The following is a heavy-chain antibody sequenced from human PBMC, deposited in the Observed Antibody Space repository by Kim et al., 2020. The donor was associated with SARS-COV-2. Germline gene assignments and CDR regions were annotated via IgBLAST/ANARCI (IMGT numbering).Heavy chain of an antibody. J-gene: IGHJ5*01. D-gene: IGHD2-2*01. CDR2: ISGSGGSR. Sequence: GGSLRLSCVPSGFTFSSYAMSWVRQAPGKGLEWVSVISGSGGSRYYADSVTVRFTISRDNSENTLNPHMNSMSVEDAAADDCCGYCISTITNMLADNWF. V-gene: IGHV3-23*01. CDR1: GFTFSSYA. CDR3: CGYCISTITNMLADNWF.